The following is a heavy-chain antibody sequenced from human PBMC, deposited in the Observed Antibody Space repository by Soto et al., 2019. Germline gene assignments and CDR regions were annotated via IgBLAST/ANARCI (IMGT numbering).Heavy chain of an antibody. CDR2: IYYSGST. CDR3: ARDGLQSGYGMDV. Sequence: QVQLQESGPGLVKPSQTLSLTCTVSGGSISSGGYYWSWIRQHPGKGLEWIGYIYYSGSTYYNPSLKSRVTISVDTSKNQFSLKLSSVTAADTTVYYCARDGLQSGYGMDVWGQGTTVTVSS. D-gene: IGHD2-15*01. CDR1: GGSISSGGYY. V-gene: IGHV4-31*03. J-gene: IGHJ6*02.